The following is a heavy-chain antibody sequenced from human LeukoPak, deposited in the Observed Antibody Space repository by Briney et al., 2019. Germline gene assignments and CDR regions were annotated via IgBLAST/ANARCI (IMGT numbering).Heavy chain of an antibody. D-gene: IGHD6-19*01. J-gene: IGHJ4*02. CDR1: GYTLTELS. CDR2: FDPEDGET. V-gene: IGHV1-24*01. Sequence: GESLKISCKVSGYTLTELSMHWVRQAPGKGLEWMGGFDPEDGETIYAQKFQGRVTMTRDTSTSTVYMELSGLRSEDTAVYYCARDGKSSIAVAGSYFDYWGQGTLVTVSS. CDR3: ARDGKSSIAVAGSYFDY.